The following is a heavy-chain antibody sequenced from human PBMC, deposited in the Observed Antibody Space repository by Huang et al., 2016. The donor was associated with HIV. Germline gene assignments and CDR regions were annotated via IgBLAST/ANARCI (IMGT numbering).Heavy chain of an antibody. CDR2: MGSYSRDT. CDR1: GYDFGSYG. Sequence: QVQLVQSGGEVMQPGASVRVSCKASGYDFGSYGMSWVRQAPGQGLGWLGRMGSYSRDTSSAQKFQGRVTMTTDTSTTTTYMELRSLRSDDTAMYYCARDPYYSNRWKRNDASFLWGQGTMITVSS. D-gene: IGHD4-4*01. V-gene: IGHV1-18*01. J-gene: IGHJ3*01. CDR3: ARDPYYSNRWKRNDASFL.